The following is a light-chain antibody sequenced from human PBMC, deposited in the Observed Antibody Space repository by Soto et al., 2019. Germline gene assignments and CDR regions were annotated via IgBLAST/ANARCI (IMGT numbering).Light chain of an antibody. CDR3: CSYAGSSTSVV. J-gene: IGLJ2*01. CDR2: EGS. V-gene: IGLV2-23*01. CDR1: SSDVGSYNL. Sequence: QSALTQPASVSGSPGQSITISCTGTSSDVGSYNLVSWYQQHPGKAPKRMIYEGSKRPSGVSNRFSGSNSGNTASLTISGLQAEDEADYYCCSYAGSSTSVVFGGGTKLTVL.